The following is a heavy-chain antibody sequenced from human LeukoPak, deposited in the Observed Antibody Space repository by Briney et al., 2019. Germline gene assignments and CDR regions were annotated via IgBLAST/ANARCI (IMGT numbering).Heavy chain of an antibody. CDR3: ATYDSSGYYPYWYFGL. Sequence: SETLSLTCTVSGGSISSSSYYWGWIRQPPGKGLEWIGSIYYSGSTYYNPSLKSRVTISVDTSKNQFSLKLSSVTAADTAVYYCATYDSSGYYPYWYFGLWGRGTLVTVSS. D-gene: IGHD3-22*01. CDR1: GGSISSSSYY. CDR2: IYYSGST. V-gene: IGHV4-39*01. J-gene: IGHJ2*01.